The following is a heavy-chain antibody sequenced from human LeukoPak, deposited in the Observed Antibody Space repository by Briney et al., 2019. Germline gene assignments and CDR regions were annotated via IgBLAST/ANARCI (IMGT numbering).Heavy chain of an antibody. V-gene: IGHV4-39*07. Sequence: KSSETLSLTCTVSGGSIRSSYYYWGWIRQPPGKGLEWIGEINHSGSTNYNPSLKSRVTISVDTSKNQFSLKLSSVTAADTAVYYCARGPRLLRYFDWLSRASGGWFDPWGRGTLVTVSS. CDR3: ARGPRLLRYFDWLSRASGGWFDP. J-gene: IGHJ5*02. CDR2: INHSGST. CDR1: GGSIRSSYYY. D-gene: IGHD3-9*01.